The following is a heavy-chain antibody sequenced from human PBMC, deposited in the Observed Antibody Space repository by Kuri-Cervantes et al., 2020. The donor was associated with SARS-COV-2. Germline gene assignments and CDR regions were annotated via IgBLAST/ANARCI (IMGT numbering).Heavy chain of an antibody. Sequence: LRLSCTVSGGSISSGDYYWSWIRQPPGKGLEWIGYIYYSGSTYYNPSLKSRVTIPVDTSKNQFSLKLSSVPAADTAVYYCARDYNYYDFWSGYLGFVDWGQGTLVTVSS. CDR1: GGSISSGDYY. D-gene: IGHD3-3*01. V-gene: IGHV4-30-4*01. CDR3: ARDYNYYDFWSGYLGFVD. J-gene: IGHJ4*02. CDR2: IYYSGST.